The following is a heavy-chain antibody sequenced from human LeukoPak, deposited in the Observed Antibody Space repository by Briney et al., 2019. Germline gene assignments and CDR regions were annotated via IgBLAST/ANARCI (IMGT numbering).Heavy chain of an antibody. V-gene: IGHV3-53*01. D-gene: IGHD4-17*01. CDR1: GFTVSSNS. CDR3: ARRAGEYSHPYDY. J-gene: IGHJ4*02. Sequence: PGGSLRLSCTVSGFTVSSNSMSWVRQAPGKGLEWVSFIYSGGNTHYSDSVKCRFTISRDNYKNTLYLQMTSLRADNTAVYYCARRAGEYSHPYDYWGQGTLVTVSS. CDR2: IYSGGNT.